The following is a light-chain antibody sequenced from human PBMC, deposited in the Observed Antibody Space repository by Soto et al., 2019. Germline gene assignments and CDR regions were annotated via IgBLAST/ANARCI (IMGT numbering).Light chain of an antibody. CDR3: QAGDSSTVV. Sequence: SYELTQPPSVSGSPGQTANIPCSGAKLGDKYASWYKQKPGQSPVLVIYQDIKRPSWIPERFSGSNYGNTATLTISGTQAMDEADYYCQAGDSSTVVFGGGTKLTVL. CDR2: QDI. J-gene: IGLJ2*01. V-gene: IGLV3-1*01. CDR1: KLGDKY.